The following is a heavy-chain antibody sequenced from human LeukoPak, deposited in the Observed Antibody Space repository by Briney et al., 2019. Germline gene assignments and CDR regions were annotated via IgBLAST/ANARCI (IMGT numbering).Heavy chain of an antibody. CDR2: INPNSGGT. J-gene: IGHJ4*02. CDR1: GYRFDNYY. D-gene: IGHD5-18*01. Sequence: ASVKVSCKGSGYRFDNYYLHWVRQAPGQGLEWMGWINPNSGGTNYAQKFQGRVTMTRDTSISTAYMELSRLRSDDTAVYYCARVSSRGYSYGYGYWGQGTLVTVSS. CDR3: ARVSSRGYSYGYGY. V-gene: IGHV1-2*02.